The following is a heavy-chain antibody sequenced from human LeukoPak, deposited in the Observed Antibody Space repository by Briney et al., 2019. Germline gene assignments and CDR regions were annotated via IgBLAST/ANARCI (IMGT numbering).Heavy chain of an antibody. D-gene: IGHD5-24*01. J-gene: IGHJ4*02. V-gene: IGHV3-7*01. CDR3: ARIRWQPGRVFDY. Sequence: PGGSLRLSCIASGFTFSNSWLSWVRQAPGKELEWVANIKVDGSEKYYVDSVKGRFTISRDNAKNSLCLQMNSLRAEDTAVYYCARIRWQPGRVFDYWGQGALVTVSS. CDR2: IKVDGSEK. CDR1: GFTFSNSW.